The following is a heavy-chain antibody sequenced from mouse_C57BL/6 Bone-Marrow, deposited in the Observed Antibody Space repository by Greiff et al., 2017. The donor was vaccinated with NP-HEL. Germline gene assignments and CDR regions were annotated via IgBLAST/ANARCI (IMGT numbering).Heavy chain of an antibody. CDR3: ASSSLVLAG. V-gene: IGHV4-1*01. CDR1: GIAFSRYS. CDR2: INPDSSTI. Sequence: DVQLLESGGGLVQPGGSLKLSCAASGIAFSRYSMSWVRRAPGKGLEWIGEINPDSSTINYAPSLKDKFIITRDNAKHTLYLQMSKVRSEVTALYYCASSSLVLAGWGQVTLVSVAA. D-gene: IGHD1-1*02. J-gene: IGHJ3*01.